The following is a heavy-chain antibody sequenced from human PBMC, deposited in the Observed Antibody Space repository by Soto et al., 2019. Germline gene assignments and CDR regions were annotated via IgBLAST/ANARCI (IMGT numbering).Heavy chain of an antibody. J-gene: IGHJ6*03. CDR3: VRSNQYGYYYYYYMDV. V-gene: IGHV4-31*03. D-gene: IGHD4-4*01. CDR1: GGSISSGGYY. CDR2: IYYSGST. Sequence: PSETLSLTCTVSGGSISSGGYYWSWIRQHPGKGLEWIVYIYYSGSTYYNPSLKSRVTISVDTSKNQFSLKLSSVTAADTAVYYCVRSNQYGYYYYYYMDVWGKGTTVTVSS.